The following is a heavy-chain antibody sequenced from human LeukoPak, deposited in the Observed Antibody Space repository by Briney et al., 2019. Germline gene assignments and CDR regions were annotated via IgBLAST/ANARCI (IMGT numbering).Heavy chain of an antibody. D-gene: IGHD5-18*01. J-gene: IGHJ6*02. V-gene: IGHV3-30*03. CDR2: ISYDGSNK. CDR3: TTDFSYGPPYYYYYYGMDV. CDR1: GFTFSSYG. Sequence: PGRSLRLSCAASGFTFSSYGMHWVRQAPGKGLEWVAVISYDGSNKYYADSVKGRFTISRDNSKNTLYLQMNSLKTEDTAVYYCTTDFSYGPPYYYYYYGMDVWGQGTTVTVSS.